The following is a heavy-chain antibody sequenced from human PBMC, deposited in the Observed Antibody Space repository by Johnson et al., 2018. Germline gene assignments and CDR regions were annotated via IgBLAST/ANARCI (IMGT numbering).Heavy chain of an antibody. CDR2: ISSSSSYI. Sequence: VQLVESGGGLVKPGGSLRLSCAASGFTFSSYSMNWVRQAPGKGLEWVSSISSSSSYIYYADSVKGRFTISRDNAKNSLYLQMNSLRAEDTAVYYCARAIPTYYYDSSGYPSYGFDIWGQGTMVTVSS. CDR1: GFTFSSYS. CDR3: ARAIPTYYYDSSGYPSYGFDI. D-gene: IGHD3-22*01. V-gene: IGHV3-21*01. J-gene: IGHJ3*02.